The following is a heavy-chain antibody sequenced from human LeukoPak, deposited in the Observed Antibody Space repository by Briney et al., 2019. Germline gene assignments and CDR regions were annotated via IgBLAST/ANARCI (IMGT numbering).Heavy chain of an antibody. D-gene: IGHD3-16*01. CDR2: ISGSGGNT. CDR1: GFTFSNYE. V-gene: IGHV3-48*03. J-gene: IGHJ6*03. CDR3: AKITGYPYYYYMDV. Sequence: GGSLRLSCAPSGFTFSNYEMNWVRQAPGKGLEWVSAISGSGGNTYYADSVKGRFTISRDNAKNSLYLQMNSLRAEDTAVYYCAKITGYPYYYYMDVWGEGTTVTISS.